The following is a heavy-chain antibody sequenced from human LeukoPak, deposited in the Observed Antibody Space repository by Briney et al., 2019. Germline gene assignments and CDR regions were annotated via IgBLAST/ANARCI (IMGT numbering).Heavy chain of an antibody. D-gene: IGHD4-11*01. CDR3: ARGNYYYYYGMDV. V-gene: IGHV3-33*01. J-gene: IGHJ6*02. Sequence: PGGSLRLSCAASGFTFSSYGMHWVRQAPAKGLEWVAVVSYDGNNKYYADSVRGRFTVSRDNSKNTLYLQMNSLRAEDTAVYYCARGNYYYYYGMDVWGQGTTVTVSS. CDR1: GFTFSSYG. CDR2: VSYDGNNK.